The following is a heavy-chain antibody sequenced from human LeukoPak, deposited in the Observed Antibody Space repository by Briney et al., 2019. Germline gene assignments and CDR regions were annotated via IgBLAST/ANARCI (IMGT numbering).Heavy chain of an antibody. D-gene: IGHD3-3*01. CDR3: AKGAREITIFGVVIIPDYYYGMDV. Sequence: VGSLSLSCASTGFTFSSYAMSWAREPPGKGLEWVSAISGSGGNTYYADPVKGRLTISRDNSKNTLYLQMNSLRAEDTAVCYCAKGAREITIFGVVIIPDYYYGMDVWGQGTTVTVSS. CDR1: GFTFSSYA. V-gene: IGHV3-23*01. CDR2: ISGSGGNT. J-gene: IGHJ6*02.